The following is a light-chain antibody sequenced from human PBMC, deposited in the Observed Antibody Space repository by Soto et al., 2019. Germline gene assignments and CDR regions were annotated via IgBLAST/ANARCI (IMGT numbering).Light chain of an antibody. Sequence: QSVLTQPPSASGSPGQSVAISCTGTSSDVGGYNYVSWYQQHPGKAPKRMIYEVNKRPSGVPDRFSGSKSGNTASLTVSGLQAEDEADYYCSSYAGSSNVFGTRTKVTVL. V-gene: IGLV2-8*01. CDR1: SSDVGGYNY. J-gene: IGLJ1*01. CDR2: EVN. CDR3: SSYAGSSNV.